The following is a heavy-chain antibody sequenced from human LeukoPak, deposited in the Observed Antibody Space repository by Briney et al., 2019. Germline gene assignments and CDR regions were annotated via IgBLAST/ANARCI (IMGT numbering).Heavy chain of an antibody. CDR1: GFTVSSNY. CDR3: ARDSGWYSGPYYFDY. CDR2: IYSGGST. J-gene: IGHJ4*02. D-gene: IGHD6-19*01. Sequence: GGSLRLSCAASGFTVSSNYMSWVRQAPGKGLEWVSVIYSGGSTYYADSVKGRFTISRDNSKNTLYLQMTSLRAEDTAVYYCARDSGWYSGPYYFDYWGQGTLVTVSS. V-gene: IGHV3-66*01.